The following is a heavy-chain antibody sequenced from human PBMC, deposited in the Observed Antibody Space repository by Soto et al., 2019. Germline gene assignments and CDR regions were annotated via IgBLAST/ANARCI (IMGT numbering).Heavy chain of an antibody. Sequence: GGSLRLSCAASGFTFSSYSMNWVRQAPGKGLEWVSSISSSNSYKYYAESVKGRFTISRDNAKNLLYLQMNSLRAEDTAVYYCARSPTAEDYWGQGTLVTVSS. V-gene: IGHV3-21*01. CDR1: GFTFSSYS. CDR2: ISSSNSYK. J-gene: IGHJ4*02. CDR3: ARSPTAEDY. D-gene: IGHD4-17*01.